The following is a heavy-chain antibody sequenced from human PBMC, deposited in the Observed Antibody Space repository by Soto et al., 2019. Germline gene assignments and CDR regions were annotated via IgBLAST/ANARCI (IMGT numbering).Heavy chain of an antibody. CDR3: ARAKMLVLSGYQCYFDF. D-gene: IGHD3-3*01. Sequence: SETLSLTCTVSGGSVSSGSYYWSWIRQPPGKGLEWIGYIYYSGSTNYNPSLKSRVTISVDTSKNQFSLKLSSVTAADTAVYYCARAKMLVLSGYQCYFDFWGQGTLVTGS. CDR1: GGSVSSGSYY. CDR2: IYYSGST. J-gene: IGHJ4*02. V-gene: IGHV4-61*01.